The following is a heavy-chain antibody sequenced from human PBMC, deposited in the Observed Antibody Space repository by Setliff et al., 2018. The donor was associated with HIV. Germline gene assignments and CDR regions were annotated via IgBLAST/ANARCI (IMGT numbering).Heavy chain of an antibody. Sequence: PSVKVSCKASGGTFSRHAISWVRQAPGQGLEWMGGIIPIFGTANYAQKFQGRVTITADESTTTAYMELSSLRSEDTAVYYCARDQISAYSDGGEVYYYYMDVWGKGTTVTVSS. CDR2: IIPIFGTA. J-gene: IGHJ6*03. CDR1: GGTFSRHA. CDR3: ARDQISAYSDGGEVYYYYMDV. V-gene: IGHV1-69*13. D-gene: IGHD5-18*01.